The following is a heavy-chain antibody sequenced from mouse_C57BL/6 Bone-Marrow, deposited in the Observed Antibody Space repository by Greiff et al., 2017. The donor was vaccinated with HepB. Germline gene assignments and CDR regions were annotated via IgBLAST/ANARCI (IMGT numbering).Heavy chain of an antibody. J-gene: IGHJ4*01. CDR1: GFTFSSYA. D-gene: IGHD2-4*01. CDR3: TSRDYDYDGVYAMDY. CDR2: ISSGGDYI. V-gene: IGHV5-9-1*02. Sequence: DVHLVESGEGLVKPGGSLKLSCAASGFTFSSYAMSWVRQTPEKRLEWVAYISSGGDYIYYADTVKGRFTISRDNARNTLYLQMSSLKSEDTAMYYCTSRDYDYDGVYAMDYWGQGTSVTVSS.